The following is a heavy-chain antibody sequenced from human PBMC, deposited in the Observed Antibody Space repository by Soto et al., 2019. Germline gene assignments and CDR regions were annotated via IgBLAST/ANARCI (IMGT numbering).Heavy chain of an antibody. CDR1: GGTFSSYA. D-gene: IGHD2-2*01. Sequence: ASVKVSCKASGGTFSSYAISWVRQAPGQGLEWMGGIIPIFGTANYAQKFQGRVTITADESTSTAYMELSSLRSEDTAVYYCARGYCSSTSCYLPKTNYYYYYYGMDVWGQGTTVTVSS. CDR3: ARGYCSSTSCYLPKTNYYYYYYGMDV. V-gene: IGHV1-69*13. J-gene: IGHJ6*02. CDR2: IIPIFGTA.